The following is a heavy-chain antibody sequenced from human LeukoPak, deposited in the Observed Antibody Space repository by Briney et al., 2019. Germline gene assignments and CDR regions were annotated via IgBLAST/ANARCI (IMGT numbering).Heavy chain of an antibody. CDR3: AKLGTYYDLDY. J-gene: IGHJ4*02. V-gene: IGHV3-7*05. CDR1: GFTFGSYW. Sequence: AGSLRLSCAASGFTFGSYWMSWVRQAPGKGLEWVANINQDGSEEYYVDSVKGQFTISRDNAKNSLFLHMNSLRAEDTAVYYCAKLGTYYDLDYWGQGTLVTVSS. CDR2: INQDGSEE. D-gene: IGHD5-12*01.